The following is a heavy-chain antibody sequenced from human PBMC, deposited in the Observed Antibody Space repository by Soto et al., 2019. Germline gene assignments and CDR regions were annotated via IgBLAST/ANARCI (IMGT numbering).Heavy chain of an antibody. CDR3: ARLVWGLVSY. CDR1: WGSTNNISYY. V-gene: IGHV4-39*01. CDR2: IYYSGST. Sequence: LEMLSLPRSVFWGSTNNISYYWGWIRQPPGKGLEWIGNIYYSGSTYYNPSLKSRVTISVDTSKNQFSLKLTSVTAADTAVYYCARLVWGLVSYWCQGTLVAVSS. D-gene: IGHD3-16*01. J-gene: IGHJ4*02.